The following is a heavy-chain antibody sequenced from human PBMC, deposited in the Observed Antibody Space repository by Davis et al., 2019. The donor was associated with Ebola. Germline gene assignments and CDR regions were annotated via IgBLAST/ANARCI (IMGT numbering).Heavy chain of an antibody. J-gene: IGHJ4*02. V-gene: IGHV3-33*03. Sequence: GGSLRLSCAASGFTFSSYGMHWVRQAPGKGLEWVAVIWYDGSNKYYADSVKGRFTISRDNAKNSLYLQMNSLRAEDTAVYYCAKGSELDTMVQGVIMWYWGQGTLVTVSS. CDR1: GFTFSSYG. CDR3: AKGSELDTMVQGVIMWY. D-gene: IGHD3-10*01. CDR2: IWYDGSNK.